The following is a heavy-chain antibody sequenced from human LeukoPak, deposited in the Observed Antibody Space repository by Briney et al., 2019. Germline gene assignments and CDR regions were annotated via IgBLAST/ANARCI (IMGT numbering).Heavy chain of an antibody. CDR1: GFTVSSNY. V-gene: IGHV3-53*01. CDR2: IYSGGGT. Sequence: GGSLRLSCAASGFTVSSNYMSWVRQAPGKGLEWVSVIYSGGGTYYADSVKGRFTISRDNSKNTLYLQMNSLRAEDTAVYYCARGRGYYSNYRFDYWGQGTLVTVSS. D-gene: IGHD4-11*01. CDR3: ARGRGYYSNYRFDY. J-gene: IGHJ4*02.